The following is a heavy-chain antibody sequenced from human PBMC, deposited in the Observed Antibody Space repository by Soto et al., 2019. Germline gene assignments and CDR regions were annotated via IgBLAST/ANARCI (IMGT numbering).Heavy chain of an antibody. CDR3: ARDRTRQAWTWFDP. Sequence: VQLVQSGAEVKEPGASVKVSCRTSGYTFTDHYISWVRQAPGQGPEYMGWIHPNSGDTKYTQRLQGRATKTRDTDISTAYKELRRLTSDDTAVYYCARDRTRQAWTWFDPWGQGTLVTVSS. V-gene: IGHV1-2*02. CDR1: GYTFTDHY. CDR2: IHPNSGDT. J-gene: IGHJ5*02. D-gene: IGHD1-7*01.